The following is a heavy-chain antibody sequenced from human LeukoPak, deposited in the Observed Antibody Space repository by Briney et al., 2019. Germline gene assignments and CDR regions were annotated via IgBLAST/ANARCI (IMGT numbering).Heavy chain of an antibody. CDR1: GFTFSSYG. J-gene: IGHJ6*02. CDR3: AKDACGGDCYVLWYYYYYGMDV. Sequence: PGRSLRLSCAASGFTFSSYGMQWVRQAPGKGLEWVAVISYDGSNKYYADSVKGRFTISRDNSKNTLYLQMNSLRAEDTAVYYCAKDACGGDCYVLWYYYYYGMDVWGQGTTVTVSS. CDR2: ISYDGSNK. D-gene: IGHD2-21*02. V-gene: IGHV3-30*18.